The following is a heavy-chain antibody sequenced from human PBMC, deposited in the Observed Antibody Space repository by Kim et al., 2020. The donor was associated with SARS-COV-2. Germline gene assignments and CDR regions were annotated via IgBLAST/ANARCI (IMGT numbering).Heavy chain of an antibody. CDR3: ARAIVGATSMYNWFDP. D-gene: IGHD1-26*01. J-gene: IGHJ5*02. CDR1: GGSISSGGYY. Sequence: SETLSLTCTVSGGSISSGGYYWSWIRQHPGKGLEWIGYIYYSGSTYYNPSLKSRVTISVDTSKNQFSLKLSSVTAADTAVYYCARAIVGATSMYNWFDPWGQGTLVTVSS. CDR2: IYYSGST. V-gene: IGHV4-31*03.